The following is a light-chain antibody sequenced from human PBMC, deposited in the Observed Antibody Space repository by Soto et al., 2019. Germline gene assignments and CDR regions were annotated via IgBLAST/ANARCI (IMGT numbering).Light chain of an antibody. Sequence: QSVLTQPPSVSGAPGQRVTISCTGSSSNIGAGYDVNWYQQLPGTAPKLLIYGNSNRPSEVPDRFSGSKSGTSASLAITGLQAEDEADYYCQSYDSSLSVVFGGGTKLTVL. CDR3: QSYDSSLSVV. CDR1: SSNIGAGYD. V-gene: IGLV1-40*01. J-gene: IGLJ2*01. CDR2: GNS.